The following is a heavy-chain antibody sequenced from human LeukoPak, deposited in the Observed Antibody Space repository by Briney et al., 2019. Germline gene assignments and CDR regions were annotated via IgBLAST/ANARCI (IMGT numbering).Heavy chain of an antibody. CDR2: ISYDGSNK. Sequence: GGSLRLSCAASGFTFSSYAMHWVRQAPGKGLEWVAVISYDGSNKYYADSVKGRFTISRDNSKNTLYLQMNSLRAEDTAVYYCARAVGYNWFDPWGQGTLVTASS. D-gene: IGHD2-2*03. V-gene: IGHV3-30-3*01. CDR3: ARAVGYNWFDP. CDR1: GFTFSSYA. J-gene: IGHJ5*02.